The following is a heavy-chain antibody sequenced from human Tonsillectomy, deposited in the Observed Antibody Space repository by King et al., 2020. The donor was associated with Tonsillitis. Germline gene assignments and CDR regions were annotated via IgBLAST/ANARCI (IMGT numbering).Heavy chain of an antibody. CDR1: VFSLSLYP. J-gene: IGHJ4*02. CDR2: ISSGSSYI. CDR3: ARLGDF. Sequence: VQLVESGGGLVKPGGSLRLSCEVSVFSLSLYPMNWVRQAPWKGREWVASISSGSSYIVYADSVKGRFTISRDDAKDSVYLQMHSLRADDTAVYFCARLGDFWGQGTLVAVSS. V-gene: IGHV3-21*06.